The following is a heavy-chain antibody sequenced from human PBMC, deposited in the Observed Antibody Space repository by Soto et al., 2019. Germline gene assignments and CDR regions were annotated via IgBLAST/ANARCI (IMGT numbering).Heavy chain of an antibody. CDR2: MYFGGSF. D-gene: IGHD3-22*01. CDR3: ARSYYDSLGFTVGP. Sequence: ASETLSLTCNVSGDSVSSDYWSWIRQPPGKGLEWIGFMYFGGSFNYNPSLAGRVTISVETSKNQFSMKMTSVTAADTAVYYCARSYYDSLGFTVGPWGQGTLVTV. V-gene: IGHV4-59*02. CDR1: GDSVSSDY. J-gene: IGHJ5*02.